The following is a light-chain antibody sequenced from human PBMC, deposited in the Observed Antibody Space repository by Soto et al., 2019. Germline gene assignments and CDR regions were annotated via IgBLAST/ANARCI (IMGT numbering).Light chain of an antibody. J-gene: IGKJ4*01. CDR1: QSVSSS. CDR3: QQCYNWPLT. V-gene: IGKV3-15*01. CDR2: GAS. Sequence: EIVMTQSPATLSVSPGERATLSCRASQSVSSSLAWYQQKPGQAPRLLIYGASTRATGVPARFSGSGSGTEFALTISSLQSEDFAVYYCQQCYNWPLTFGGGIKVEIK.